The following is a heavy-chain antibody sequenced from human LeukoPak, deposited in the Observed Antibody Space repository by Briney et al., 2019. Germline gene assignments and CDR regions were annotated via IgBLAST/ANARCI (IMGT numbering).Heavy chain of an antibody. J-gene: IGHJ3*02. CDR3: ARDNTYYDILTGYQGGDAFDI. Sequence: GGSLRLSCAASGFTFSGYWMTWVRQAPGKGLEWVASIHQDGSEKYYVASVKGRFTISRDNAKNSLYLQMNSLRAEDTAVYYCARDNTYYDILTGYQGGDAFDIWGQGTMVTVSS. V-gene: IGHV3-7*01. CDR1: GFTFSGYW. D-gene: IGHD3-9*01. CDR2: IHQDGSEK.